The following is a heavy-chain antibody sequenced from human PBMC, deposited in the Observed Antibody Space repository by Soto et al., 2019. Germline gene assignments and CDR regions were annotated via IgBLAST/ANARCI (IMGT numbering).Heavy chain of an antibody. Sequence: SETLSLTCAVSSGSISSSNWWSWVRQPPGKGLEWIGEIYHSGSTNYNPSLKSRVTISVDKSKNQFSLKLSSVTAADTAVYYCARAPDQNYYGSGTHAFDIWGQGTMVTVSS. V-gene: IGHV4-4*02. CDR3: ARAPDQNYYGSGTHAFDI. J-gene: IGHJ3*02. CDR2: IYHSGST. CDR1: SGSISSSNW. D-gene: IGHD3-10*01.